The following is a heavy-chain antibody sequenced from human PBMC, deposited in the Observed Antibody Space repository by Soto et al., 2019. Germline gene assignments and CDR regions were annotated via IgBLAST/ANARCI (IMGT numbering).Heavy chain of an antibody. Sequence: QVQLVESGGGVVQPGRSLRLSCAASGFTFSSYGMHWVRQAPGKGLEWVAVIWYDGSNKYYADSVKGRFTISRDNSKNTLYLQMNSLRAEETAVYYGARLRNPYGMDVWGQGTTVTVSS. CDR3: ARLRNPYGMDV. CDR1: GFTFSSYG. D-gene: IGHD3-3*01. J-gene: IGHJ6*02. V-gene: IGHV3-33*01. CDR2: IWYDGSNK.